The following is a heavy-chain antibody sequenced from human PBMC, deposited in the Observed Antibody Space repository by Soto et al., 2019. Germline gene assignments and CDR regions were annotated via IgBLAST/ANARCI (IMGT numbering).Heavy chain of an antibody. D-gene: IGHD3-10*02. Sequence: QVQLVQSGAEVKEPGDSVRVSCEASGYTFTAYHIHWVRQAPGQGLEWMGWINPKFGDTTYAQDFQGRVSMTRDMSISPVYMELSRLTSDDTAIYYCARNMDYYYGRGSGNGHGVWGQGTTVTVFS. CDR2: INPKFGDT. J-gene: IGHJ6*02. V-gene: IGHV1-2*02. CDR3: ARNMDYYYGRGSGNGHGV. CDR1: GYTFTAYH.